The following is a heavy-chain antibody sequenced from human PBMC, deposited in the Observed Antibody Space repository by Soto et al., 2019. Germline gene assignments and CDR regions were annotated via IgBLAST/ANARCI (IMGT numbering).Heavy chain of an antibody. Sequence: QVQLVESGGGVVQPGRSLRLSCAASGFTFSSYGMHWVRQAPGKGLEWVAVIWYDGSNKYYADSVKGRFTISSDNSKSALDLQMNSLRAEDTAVYYWAREGITGTTNWFDPWGQGALVTVSS. CDR1: GFTFSSYG. V-gene: IGHV3-33*01. J-gene: IGHJ5*02. D-gene: IGHD1-7*01. CDR3: AREGITGTTNWFDP. CDR2: IWYDGSNK.